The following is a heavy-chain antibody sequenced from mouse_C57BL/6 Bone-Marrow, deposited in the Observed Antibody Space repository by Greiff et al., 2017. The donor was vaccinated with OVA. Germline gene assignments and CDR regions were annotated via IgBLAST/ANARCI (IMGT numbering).Heavy chain of an antibody. Sequence: QVQLQQPGAELVKPGASVKLSCKASGYTFTSYWMHWVKQRPGQGLEWIGMIHPNSGSTNYNEKFKSKATLTVDKSSSTAYMQLSSLTSADSAVYYCARITASLAYWGQGTLVTVSA. CDR2: IHPNSGST. CDR3: ARITASLAY. J-gene: IGHJ3*01. CDR1: GYTFTSYW. V-gene: IGHV1-64*01. D-gene: IGHD3-1*01.